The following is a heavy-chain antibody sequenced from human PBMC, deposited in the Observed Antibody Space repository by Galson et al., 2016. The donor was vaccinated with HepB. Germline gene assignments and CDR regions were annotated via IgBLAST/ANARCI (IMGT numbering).Heavy chain of an antibody. J-gene: IGHJ4*02. Sequence: QSGADVKKAGESLKISCKGSGSRFTSYWIGWVRQMPGKGLEWMGIIYPGDSDTRYSPSFQGQVTMSAEKSLTTAYLQWSSLKTSDTAMYYCARGARLLVADAIYQGAYYFDYWGQGTLVTVSP. D-gene: IGHD3-3*02. V-gene: IGHV5-51*01. CDR1: GSRFTSYW. CDR3: ARGARLLVADAIYQGAYYFDY. CDR2: IYPGDSDT.